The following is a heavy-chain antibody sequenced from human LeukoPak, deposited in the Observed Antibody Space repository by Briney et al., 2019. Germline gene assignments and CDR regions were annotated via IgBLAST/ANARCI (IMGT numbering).Heavy chain of an antibody. CDR3: ARVMHAASPGIIGPDDPFEI. D-gene: IGHD6-13*01. Sequence: ASVKVSCKGSGYTCTGYYMHWVRQAPGQGLEWRGCINPKSGATNFEQKFEGRVTTTRDMSISTAYMELSRLRYDDTAVYYCARVMHAASPGIIGPDDPFEIWGQGTMVTVSA. CDR2: INPKSGAT. V-gene: IGHV1-2*02. CDR1: GYTCTGYY. J-gene: IGHJ3*02.